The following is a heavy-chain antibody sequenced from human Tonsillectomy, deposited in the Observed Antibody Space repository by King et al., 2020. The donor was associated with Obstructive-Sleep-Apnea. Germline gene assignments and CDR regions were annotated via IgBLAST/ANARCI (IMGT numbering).Heavy chain of an antibody. J-gene: IGHJ6*02. CDR3: AKDPPWGSYYYYGMDV. Sequence: VQLLESGGGLVQPGGSLRLSCAASGFTFSSYAMSWVRQAPGKGLEWVSAISGSGGSTYYADSVKGRFTISRDNSKNTLYLQMNSLRVEDTAVYYCAKDPPWGSYYYYGMDVWGQGTTVTVSS. CDR1: GFTFSSYA. CDR2: ISGSGGST. D-gene: IGHD7-27*01. V-gene: IGHV3-23*01.